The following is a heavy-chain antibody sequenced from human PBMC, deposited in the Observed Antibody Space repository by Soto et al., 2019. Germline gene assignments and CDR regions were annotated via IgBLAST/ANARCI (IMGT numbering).Heavy chain of an antibody. Sequence: QVQLVQSGAEVKKPGSSVKVSCKASGGTFSSYTISWVRQAPGQGLEWMGRIIPILGIANYAQKFQGRDTITADKSTSTAYMELSSLRSEDTAVYYCVVLSRVVVVTAADYWGQGTLVTVSS. V-gene: IGHV1-69*02. CDR2: IIPILGIA. CDR1: GGTFSSYT. D-gene: IGHD2-21*02. CDR3: VVLSRVVVVTAADY. J-gene: IGHJ4*02.